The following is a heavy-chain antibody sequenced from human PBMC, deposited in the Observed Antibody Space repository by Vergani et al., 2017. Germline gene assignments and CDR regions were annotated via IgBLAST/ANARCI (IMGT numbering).Heavy chain of an antibody. D-gene: IGHD6-19*01. CDR3: ARVPTTKNSSGWSGFDY. CDR1: GFTFSSYG. Sequence: VQLVESGGGVVQPGRSLRLSCAASGFTFSSYGMHWVRQAPGKGLEWVSYISSSGSTIYYADSVKGRFTISRDNAKNSLYLQMNSLRAEDTAVYYCARVPTTKNSSGWSGFDYWGQGTLVTVSS. J-gene: IGHJ4*02. V-gene: IGHV3-48*04. CDR2: ISSSGSTI.